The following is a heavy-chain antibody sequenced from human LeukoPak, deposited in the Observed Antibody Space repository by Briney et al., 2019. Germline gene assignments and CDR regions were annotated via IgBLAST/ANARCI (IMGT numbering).Heavy chain of an antibody. J-gene: IGHJ3*02. CDR1: GFTVSDNC. CDR3: ARDPPDYYDSSPYAFDI. D-gene: IGHD3-22*01. V-gene: IGHV3-53*01. Sequence: GGSLRLSCAASGFTVSDNCMSWVRQAPGEGLEWVSFMYSGGTAYYADSVKGRFTISRVKSKSTVYLQMNSLRPEDTAVYYCARDPPDYYDSSPYAFDIWGQGTMVTVSS. CDR2: MYSGGTA.